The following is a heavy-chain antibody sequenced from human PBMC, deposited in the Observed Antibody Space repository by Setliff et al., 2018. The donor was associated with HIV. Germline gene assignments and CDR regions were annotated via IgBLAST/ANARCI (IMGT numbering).Heavy chain of an antibody. D-gene: IGHD6-13*01. V-gene: IGHV3-7*01. CDR1: GLPFYNAW. Sequence: GGSLRLSCVASGLPFYNAWMSWVRRAPGRGLEWVANIKQDGSDMHYIESVKGRFTIFRDNAKNSVFLQMNSLRAEDTGVYYCATQTGFYNSHWYDYWGQGTMVTVSS. CDR3: ATQTGFYNSHWYDY. J-gene: IGHJ4*02. CDR2: IKQDGSDM.